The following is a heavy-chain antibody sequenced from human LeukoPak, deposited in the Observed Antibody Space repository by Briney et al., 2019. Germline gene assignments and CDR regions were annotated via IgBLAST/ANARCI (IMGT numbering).Heavy chain of an antibody. CDR2: ISYDGSNK. J-gene: IGHJ3*01. Sequence: GRSLRLSCAASGFTFNNYAMHWVRQAPGKGLEWVAVISYDGSNKYYADSVKGRFTISRDNSKNTLYVQMNSLRAEDTAVYYCARPRGTGYYDGFDLWGQGTMVTVFS. CDR1: GFTFNNYA. D-gene: IGHD3/OR15-3a*01. V-gene: IGHV3-30-3*01. CDR3: ARPRGTGYYDGFDL.